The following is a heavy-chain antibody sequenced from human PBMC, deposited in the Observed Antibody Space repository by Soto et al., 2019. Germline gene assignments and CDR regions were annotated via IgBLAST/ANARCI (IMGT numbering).Heavy chain of an antibody. V-gene: IGHV1-2*02. J-gene: IGHJ6*02. CDR2: INPNSGGT. CDR1: GYTFTGYY. D-gene: IGHD3-9*01. CDR3: ARDHHDILTGYYSGYYYYGMDV. Sequence: ASVNVSCKASGYTFTGYYMHWVRQAPGQGLEWMGWINPNSGGTNYAQNFQGRVTMTRDTSISTAYMELSRLRSDDTAVYYCARDHHDILTGYYSGYYYYGMDVWGQGTTVTVSS.